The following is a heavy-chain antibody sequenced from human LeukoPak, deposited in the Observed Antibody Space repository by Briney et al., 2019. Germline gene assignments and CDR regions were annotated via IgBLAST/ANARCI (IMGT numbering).Heavy chain of an antibody. CDR2: ISYDGSNK. CDR1: GFAFSSYA. Sequence: QSGGSLRLSCAASGFAFSSYAMHWVRQAPGKGLEWVAVISYDGSNKYYADSVKGRFTISRDNSKNTLYLQMNSLRAEDTAVYYCARDPTSYDILTGYYTDYWGQGTLVTVSS. J-gene: IGHJ4*02. D-gene: IGHD3-9*01. V-gene: IGHV3-30-3*01. CDR3: ARDPTSYDILTGYYTDY.